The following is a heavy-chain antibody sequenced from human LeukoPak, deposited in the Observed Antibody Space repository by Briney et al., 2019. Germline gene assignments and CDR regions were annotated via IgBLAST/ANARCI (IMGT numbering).Heavy chain of an antibody. D-gene: IGHD6-19*01. CDR3: ARGRSGFGRYYYMDV. V-gene: IGHV4-34*01. CDR2: INHSGST. J-gene: IGHJ6*03. CDR1: GGSFSGYY. Sequence: SETLSLTCAVYGGSFSGYYWSWLRQPPGKGLEWIGEINHSGSTNYNPSLKSRVTVSVDTSKNQFSLKLSSVTAADTAVYYCARGRSGFGRYYYMDVWGKGTTVTVSS.